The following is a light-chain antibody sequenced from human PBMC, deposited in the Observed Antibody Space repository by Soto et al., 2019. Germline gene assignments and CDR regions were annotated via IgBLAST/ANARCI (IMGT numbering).Light chain of an antibody. J-gene: IGKJ1*01. V-gene: IGKV1-5*01. Sequence: DIQMTQSPSTLSGSVGDRVTITCRASHTISRWLTWYQQKPGKAPKLLIYAASTLQSGVPSRFSGSGSGTDFTLTISCLQSEDFATYYCQQYYSYPRTFGQGTKVDIK. CDR2: AAS. CDR1: HTISRW. CDR3: QQYYSYPRT.